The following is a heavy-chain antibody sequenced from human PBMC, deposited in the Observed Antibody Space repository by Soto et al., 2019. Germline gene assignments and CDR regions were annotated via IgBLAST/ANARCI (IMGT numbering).Heavy chain of an antibody. V-gene: IGHV4-59*01. Sequence: SETLSLTCTVSGGSISRYYWSWIRQPPGKGLEWIGYIYYSGSTNYNPSLKSRVTISVDTAKNQFSLKLSSVTAADTAVYYCARGGNYVDYWGQGTLVTVSS. D-gene: IGHD6-13*01. CDR2: IYYSGST. CDR1: GGSISRYY. CDR3: ARGGNYVDY. J-gene: IGHJ4*02.